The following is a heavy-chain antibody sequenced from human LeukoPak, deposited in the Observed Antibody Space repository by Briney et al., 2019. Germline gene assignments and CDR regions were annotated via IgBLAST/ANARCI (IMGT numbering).Heavy chain of an antibody. CDR3: ARDEIGHDYGDYSFDY. D-gene: IGHD4-17*01. Sequence: PSETLSLTCSVCGGSISSSNYYWGWIRQPPGKGLDWIGNIYYSGSIYYNSSLKSRVTISVDTSKNQFSLKVSSVTAADTAVYYCARDEIGHDYGDYSFDYWGQGTLVTVSS. J-gene: IGHJ4*02. V-gene: IGHV4-39*07. CDR1: GGSISSSNYY. CDR2: IYYSGSI.